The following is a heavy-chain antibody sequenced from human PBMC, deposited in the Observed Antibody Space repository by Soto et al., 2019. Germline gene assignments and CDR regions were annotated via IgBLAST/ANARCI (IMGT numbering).Heavy chain of an antibody. CDR1: GIIVPSNY. V-gene: IGHV3-66*01. CDR3: ARDHFDSNGNYFPALDI. D-gene: IGHD3-22*01. CDR2: IYRGGSR. J-gene: IGHJ3*02. Sequence: GGCLRLSCEAPGIIVPSNYIKWVRPAPGVVLEWVSVIYRGGSRYFSDSVEGRFSISRDTSKNVVYLQMNSLRAEDTAVYYCARDHFDSNGNYFPALDIWGQGTMVTVSS.